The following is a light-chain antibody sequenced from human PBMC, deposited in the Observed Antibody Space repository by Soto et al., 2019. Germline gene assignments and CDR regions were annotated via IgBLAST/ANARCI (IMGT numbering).Light chain of an antibody. CDR3: MQALQTPRT. J-gene: IGKJ1*01. CDR2: LGS. V-gene: IGKV2-28*01. Sequence: DIVMTQSPLSLPVTPGGPASISCRSSQSLLHSNGYNYLDWYLQKPGQSPQLLIYLGSNRASGVPDRFSGSGSGTDFTLKISRVEAEDVGVYYCMQALQTPRTVGQGTKVDIK. CDR1: QSLLHSNGYNY.